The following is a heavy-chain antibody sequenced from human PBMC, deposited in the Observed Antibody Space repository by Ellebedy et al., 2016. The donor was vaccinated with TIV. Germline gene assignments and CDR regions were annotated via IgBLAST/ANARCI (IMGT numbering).Heavy chain of an antibody. CDR1: GYTFTSYY. J-gene: IGHJ4*02. Sequence: AASVKVSCKASGYTFTSYYMHWVRQAPGQGLEWMGIINPSGGSTSYAQKFQGRVTMTRDTSISTAYMDLSRLRSDDTAVYYCARDLGGGWYVLGLDYWGQGTLVTVSS. CDR3: ARDLGGGWYVLGLDY. V-gene: IGHV1-46*01. CDR2: INPSGGST. D-gene: IGHD6-19*01.